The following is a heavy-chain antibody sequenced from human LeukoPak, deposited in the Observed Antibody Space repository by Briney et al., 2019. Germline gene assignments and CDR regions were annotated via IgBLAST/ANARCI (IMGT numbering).Heavy chain of an antibody. CDR3: AKTVGANKNYFDY. D-gene: IGHD1-26*01. V-gene: IGHV3-30*18. J-gene: IGHJ4*02. CDR2: ILSDGGGD. Sequence: GRSLRLSCAASGFIFNTYDIHWVRQAPGKGLEWVAAILSDGGGDRYADSVRGRFTISRDNSKNTLYLQMNGLRGEDTAVCYCAKTVGANKNYFDYWGQGTLVTVSS. CDR1: GFIFNTYD.